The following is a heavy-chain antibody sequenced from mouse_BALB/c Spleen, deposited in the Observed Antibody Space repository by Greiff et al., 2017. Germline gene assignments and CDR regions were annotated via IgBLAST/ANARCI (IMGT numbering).Heavy chain of an antibody. D-gene: IGHD2-14*01. V-gene: IGHV14-3*02. CDR2: IDPANGNT. CDR1: GFNIKDTY. Sequence: VQLQQSGAELVKPGASVKLSCTASGFNIKDTYMHWVKQRPEQGLEWIGRIDPANGNTKYDPKFQGKATITADTSSNTAYLQLSSLTSEDTAVYYCARDGYDVSYFDCWGQGTTLTVSS. CDR3: ARDGYDVSYFDC. J-gene: IGHJ2*01.